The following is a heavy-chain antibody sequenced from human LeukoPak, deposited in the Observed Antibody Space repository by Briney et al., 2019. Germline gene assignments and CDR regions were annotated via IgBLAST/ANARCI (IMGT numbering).Heavy chain of an antibody. Sequence: GGSLRLSCAASGFTVSSNYMSWVRQAPGKGLEWVSVIYSGGSTYYADSVKGRFTISRDNSKNTLYLQMNSLRAEDTAVYYCAKDLRYFDWLLAFGYDYWGQGTLVTVSS. V-gene: IGHV3-53*05. CDR3: AKDLRYFDWLLAFGYDY. CDR1: GFTVSSNY. J-gene: IGHJ4*02. D-gene: IGHD3-9*01. CDR2: IYSGGST.